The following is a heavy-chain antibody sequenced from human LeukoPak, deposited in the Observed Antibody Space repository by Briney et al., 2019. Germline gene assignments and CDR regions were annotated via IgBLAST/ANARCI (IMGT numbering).Heavy chain of an antibody. CDR1: GYTLTELS. V-gene: IGHV1-24*01. D-gene: IGHD4-17*01. J-gene: IGHJ3*02. Sequence: GASVKVSCKVSGYTLTELSMHWVRRAPGKGLEWMGGFDPEDGETIYAQKFQGRVTMTEDTSTDTAYMELSSLRSEDTAVYYCATAHTVTYAFDIWGQGTMVTVSS. CDR3: ATAHTVTYAFDI. CDR2: FDPEDGET.